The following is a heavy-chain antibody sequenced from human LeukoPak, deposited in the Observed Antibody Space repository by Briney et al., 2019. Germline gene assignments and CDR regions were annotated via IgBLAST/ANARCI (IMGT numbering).Heavy chain of an antibody. J-gene: IGHJ3*02. CDR3: SRRDLRSYAFDI. Sequence: SGGSLRLSCVASGFTFSNYWMHWVRQAPGKGLVWVSRTNNDGSSITYADSVKGRFAISRGNAKNTLYLDMNSLRAEDTAVYYCSRRDLRSYAFDIWGQGTLVTVSS. CDR1: GFTFSNYW. CDR2: TNNDGSSI. V-gene: IGHV3-74*01.